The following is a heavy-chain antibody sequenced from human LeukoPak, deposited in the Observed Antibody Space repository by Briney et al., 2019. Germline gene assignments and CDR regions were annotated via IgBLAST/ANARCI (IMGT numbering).Heavy chain of an antibody. Sequence: WASVKVSCKASGYTFSDYAMHWVRQAPGQRFGWMGWIDAGSGDTRYSQKFQGRVTITRDTSASTAYIELRSLRSEDTAMYYCARRHSGSYHYWGQGTLVTVSS. J-gene: IGHJ4*02. D-gene: IGHD1-26*01. V-gene: IGHV1-3*01. CDR1: GYTFSDYA. CDR2: IDAGSGDT. CDR3: ARRHSGSYHY.